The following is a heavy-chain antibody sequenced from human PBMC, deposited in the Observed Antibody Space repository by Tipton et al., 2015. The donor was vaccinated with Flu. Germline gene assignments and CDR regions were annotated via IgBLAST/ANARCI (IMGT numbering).Heavy chain of an antibody. V-gene: IGHV4-59*01. Sequence: LRLSCTVSGGSLSYYYWNWIRQPPGKGLEWIGFSYYSGSTAYNPALKSRVTISVDTSRNQFSLNLKSVTAADTAVYYCARDRGWPAALDFWSQGILVAVSS. CDR2: SYYSGST. J-gene: IGHJ4*02. CDR1: GGSLSYYY. D-gene: IGHD3-10*01. CDR3: ARDRGWPAALDF.